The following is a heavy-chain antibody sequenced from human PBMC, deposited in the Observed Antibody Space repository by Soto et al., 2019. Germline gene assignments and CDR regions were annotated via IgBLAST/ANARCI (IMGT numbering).Heavy chain of an antibody. Sequence: QVQLVQSGAEVKKPGSSVKVSCKASGGTFSSYAISWVRQAPGQGLEWMGGIIPIFGTANYAQKFQGRVTITADESTSTAYMELSSLRSEDTAVYYCARDLTGVGSGSHEYWYFDLWGRGTLVTVSS. CDR2: IIPIFGTA. CDR3: ARDLTGVGSGSHEYWYFDL. J-gene: IGHJ2*01. D-gene: IGHD1-26*01. V-gene: IGHV1-69*12. CDR1: GGTFSSYA.